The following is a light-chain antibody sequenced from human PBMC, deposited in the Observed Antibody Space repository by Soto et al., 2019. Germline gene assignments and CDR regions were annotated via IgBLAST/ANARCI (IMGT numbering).Light chain of an antibody. CDR3: QQYGSSPGT. CDR1: QSVSSY. CDR2: GAS. Sequence: EIVLTQSPGTLSLSPGERATLSCSASQSVSSYLAWYQQKRGQAPRLLISGASSRSTGIPDRFSGSGSGTDFNLTISRLEPEAFAVYYCQQYGSSPGTFGGGTKVEIK. V-gene: IGKV3-20*01. J-gene: IGKJ4*01.